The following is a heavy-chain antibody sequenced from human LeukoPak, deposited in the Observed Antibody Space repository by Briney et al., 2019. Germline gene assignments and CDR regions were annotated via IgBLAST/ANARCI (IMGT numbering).Heavy chain of an antibody. CDR2: IIPILGIA. D-gene: IGHD2-2*02. J-gene: IGHJ4*02. V-gene: IGHV1-69*04. CDR3: ARDNVPAATPYYFDY. Sequence: GASVKVSCKASGGTFSSYTISWVRQAPGQGLEWMGRIIPILGIANYAQKFQGRVTITADKSTSTAYMELSSLRSEDTAVYYCARDNVPAATPYYFDYWGQGTLVTVSS. CDR1: GGTFSSYT.